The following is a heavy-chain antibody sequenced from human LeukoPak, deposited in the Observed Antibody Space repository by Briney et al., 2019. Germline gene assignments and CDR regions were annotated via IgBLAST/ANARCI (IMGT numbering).Heavy chain of an antibody. CDR3: ARGKGSGWLGWYFDL. V-gene: IGHV4-34*01. J-gene: IGHJ2*01. D-gene: IGHD6-19*01. CDR1: GGSFSGYY. CDR2: INHSGST. Sequence: SETLSLTCAVSGGSFSGYYWSWIRQPPGKGLEWIGEINHSGSTNYNPSLKRRVTISVDTSKNQFSLKLSSVTAADTAVYYCARGKGSGWLGWYFDLWGRGTLVTVSS.